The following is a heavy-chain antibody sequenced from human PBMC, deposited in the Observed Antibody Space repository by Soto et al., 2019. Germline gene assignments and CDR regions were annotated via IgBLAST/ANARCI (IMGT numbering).Heavy chain of an antibody. CDR2: VFPRDSET. CDR3: ARPFSDCSSTNCYDY. J-gene: IGHJ4*02. D-gene: IGHD2-2*01. V-gene: IGHV5-51*01. Sequence: GESLKISCKGSGYTFTNYWIGWVRQMHGKGLEWMGIVFPRDSETLYSPSFQGQVTISADQSISTAYLQWSSLKASDTAMYYCARPFSDCSSTNCYDYWGQGTPVTVSS. CDR1: GYTFTNYW.